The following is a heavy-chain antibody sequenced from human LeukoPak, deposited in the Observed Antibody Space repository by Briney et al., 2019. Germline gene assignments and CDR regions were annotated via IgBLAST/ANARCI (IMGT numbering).Heavy chain of an antibody. D-gene: IGHD5-18*01. CDR3: AGGYSYGLTSYYYYGMDV. V-gene: IGHV3-23*01. CDR2: ISGSGGST. J-gene: IGHJ6*02. Sequence: GGSLRLSCAASGFTFSSYAMSWVRQAPGKGLEWVSAISGSGGSTYYADSVKGRFTISRDNSKNTLYLQMNSLRAEDTAVYYCAGGYSYGLTSYYYYGMDVWGQGTTVTVSS. CDR1: GFTFSSYA.